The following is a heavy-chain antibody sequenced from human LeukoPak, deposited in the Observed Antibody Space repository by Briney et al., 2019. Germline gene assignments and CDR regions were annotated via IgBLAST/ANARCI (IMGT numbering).Heavy chain of an antibody. D-gene: IGHD3-22*01. Sequence: SETLSLTCTVSGYSISSGYYWGWIRPPPGKGLEWIGSIYHSGSTYYNPSLKSRVTISVDTSKNQFSLKLSSVTAADTAVYYCARAMIVVVTLDYWGQGTLVTVSS. CDR2: IYHSGST. V-gene: IGHV4-38-2*02. CDR3: ARAMIVVVTLDY. J-gene: IGHJ4*02. CDR1: GYSISSGYY.